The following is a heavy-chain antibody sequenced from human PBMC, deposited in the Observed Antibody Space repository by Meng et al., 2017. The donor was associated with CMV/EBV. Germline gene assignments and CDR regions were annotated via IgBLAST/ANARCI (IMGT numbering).Heavy chain of an antibody. D-gene: IGHD1-1*01. CDR3: VRDHNLGPDY. CDR2: IYPNSGGT. Sequence: QGQLVQPGAEVKSPGASVKVSCQTSGYRFSDHYMHWVRQAPGQGLEWMGWIYPNSGGTHYAQKFQDRVTMTRDTSISTVYMELSRLTSDDTAVYYCVRDHNLGPDYWGQGTLVTVSS. V-gene: IGHV1-2*02. CDR1: GYRFSDHY. J-gene: IGHJ4*02.